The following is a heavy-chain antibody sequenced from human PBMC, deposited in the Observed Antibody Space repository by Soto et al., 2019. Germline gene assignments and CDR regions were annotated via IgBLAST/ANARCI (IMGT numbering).Heavy chain of an antibody. V-gene: IGHV3-30*18. J-gene: IGHJ6*02. CDR2: ISSDGSNK. Sequence: QVQLVESGGGVVQPGRSLRLSCAASGFTFSSYGMHWVRQAPGKGLEWVAVISSDGSNKYYADSVKGRFTISRDNSKSTMNLQINSLRAEDKAVYYCAKRDCISTSYRQGYYYGMDVWGQGTTVTVSS. D-gene: IGHD2-2*01. CDR3: AKRDCISTSYRQGYYYGMDV. CDR1: GFTFSSYG.